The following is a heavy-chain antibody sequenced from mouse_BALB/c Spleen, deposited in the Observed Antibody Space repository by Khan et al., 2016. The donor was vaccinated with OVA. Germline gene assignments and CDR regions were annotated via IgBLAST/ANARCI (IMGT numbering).Heavy chain of an antibody. V-gene: IGHV1S81*02. CDR3: TRSGWAALAY. Sequence: QVQLQQSGAELVKPGASVKLSCKTSGYTFTSYYMYWVKQRPGKGLEWIGGVNPNNGAPDFNEKFKNKATLPVDKSSSTAYMQISSLTSEDSAVYYCTRSGWAALAYWGQGTLVTVSA. J-gene: IGHJ3*01. CDR2: VNPNNGAP. CDR1: GYTFTSYY. D-gene: IGHD1-1*02.